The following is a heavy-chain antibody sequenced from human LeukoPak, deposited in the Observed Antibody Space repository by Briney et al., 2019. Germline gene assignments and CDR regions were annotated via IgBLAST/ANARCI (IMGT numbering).Heavy chain of an antibody. V-gene: IGHV1-69*04. CDR3: ARGIPNYYDSSGYYYVWNAFDI. D-gene: IGHD3-22*01. CDR2: IIPILGIA. Sequence: GASVKVSCKASGYTFTGYYMHWVRQAPGQGLEWMGRIIPILGIANYTQKFQGRVTITADKSTSTAYMELSSLRSEDTAVYYCARGIPNYYDSSGYYYVWNAFDIWGQGTMVTVSS. J-gene: IGHJ3*02. CDR1: GYTFTGYY.